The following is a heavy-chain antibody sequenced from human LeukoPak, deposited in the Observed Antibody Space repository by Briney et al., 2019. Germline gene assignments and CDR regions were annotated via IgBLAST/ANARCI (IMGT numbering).Heavy chain of an antibody. CDR1: GYTFTSYG. D-gene: IGHD1-7*01. CDR3: ARDQVDTGTMRWFDP. J-gene: IGHJ5*02. Sequence: GASVKVSCKASGYTFTSYGISWVRQAPGQGLEWMGWISAYNGNTNYAQKLQGRVTLTTDTSTSTAYMELRSLRSDDTAVYYCARDQVDTGTMRWFDPWGQGTLVTVSS. CDR2: ISAYNGNT. V-gene: IGHV1-18*01.